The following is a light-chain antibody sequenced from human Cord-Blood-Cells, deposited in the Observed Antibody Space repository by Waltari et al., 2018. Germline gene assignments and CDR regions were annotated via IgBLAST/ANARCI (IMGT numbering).Light chain of an antibody. J-gene: IGLJ3*02. Sequence: QSVLTQPPSVSEAPRQRVTISCSGSSSNIGNNAVNWYQQLPGKAPKLLIYYDDLLPSGVSVRFSGSKSGNSASLAISGLQSEDEADYYCAAWDDSLNGPVFGGGTKLTVL. V-gene: IGLV1-36*01. CDR3: AAWDDSLNGPV. CDR1: SSNIGNNA. CDR2: YDD.